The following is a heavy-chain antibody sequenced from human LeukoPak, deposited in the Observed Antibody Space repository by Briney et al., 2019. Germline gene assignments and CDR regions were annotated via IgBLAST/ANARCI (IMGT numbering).Heavy chain of an antibody. D-gene: IGHD3-3*01. Sequence: GGSLRLSCAASGFTFSDFYMTWIRQAPGKGLEWVSYISSSGTSIYYADSVKGRFTISRDNAKNSLYLQMNSLRAEDTAVYYCAREAVDFWSGHGYYGMDVWGQGTTVTVSS. CDR2: ISSSGTSI. CDR1: GFTFSDFY. CDR3: AREAVDFWSGHGYYGMDV. J-gene: IGHJ6*02. V-gene: IGHV3-11*01.